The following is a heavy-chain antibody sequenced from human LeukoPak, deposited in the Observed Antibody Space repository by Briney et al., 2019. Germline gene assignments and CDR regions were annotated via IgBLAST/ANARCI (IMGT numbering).Heavy chain of an antibody. CDR3: AKVQSLRDFFDS. CDR2: ISVSGGNT. V-gene: IGHV3-23*01. CDR1: GFTFSSYA. Sequence: GGSLRLSCAASGFTFSSYAMSWVRQAPGKGLEWVSAISVSGGNTYYADSVKGRFTISREDFRNTLHLQMNSLRAEDTAVYYCAKVQSLRDFFDSWGQGTLVTVSS. J-gene: IGHJ4*02. D-gene: IGHD4-11*01.